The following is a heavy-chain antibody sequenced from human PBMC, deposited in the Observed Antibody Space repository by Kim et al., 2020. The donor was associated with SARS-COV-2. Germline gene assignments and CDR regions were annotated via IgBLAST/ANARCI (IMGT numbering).Heavy chain of an antibody. Sequence: SETLSLTCTVSGGSVSSGSYYWSWIRQPPGKGLEWIGYIYYSGSTNYNPSLKSRVTISVDTSKNQFSLKLSSVTAADTAVYYCARGTRLLLWFGELFWLEPCGQGTLVSLSS. CDR1: GGSVSSGSYY. CDR3: ARGTRLLLWFGELFWLEP. J-gene: IGHJ5*02. CDR2: IYYSGST. D-gene: IGHD3-10*01. V-gene: IGHV4-61*01.